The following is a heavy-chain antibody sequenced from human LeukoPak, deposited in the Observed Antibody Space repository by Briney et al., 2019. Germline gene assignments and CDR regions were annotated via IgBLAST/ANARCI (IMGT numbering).Heavy chain of an antibody. CDR3: AKHFYGDYQISYFDY. CDR1: GFTFSSYA. D-gene: IGHD4-17*01. J-gene: IGHJ4*02. CDR2: ISGSGGST. Sequence: TGGSLRLSCAASGFTFSSYAMSWVRQAPGKGLEWVSAISGSGGSTYYADSVKGRFTISRDNSKNTLYLQMNSLRAEDTAVYYCAKHFYGDYQISYFDYWGQGTLVTVSS. V-gene: IGHV3-23*01.